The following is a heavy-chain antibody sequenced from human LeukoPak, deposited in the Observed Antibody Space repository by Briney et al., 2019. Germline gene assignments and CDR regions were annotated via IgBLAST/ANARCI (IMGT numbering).Heavy chain of an antibody. CDR3: ARDLDFWAAYYFDY. J-gene: IGHJ4*02. CDR1: GFTFSSYS. D-gene: IGHD3-3*01. V-gene: IGHV3-48*01. CDR2: ISSSSSTI. Sequence: PGGSLRLSCAASGFTFSSYSMNWVRQAPGKGLEWVSYISSSSSTIYYADSVEGRFTISRDNAKNSLYLQMNSLRAEDTAVYYCARDLDFWAAYYFDYWGQGTLVTVSS.